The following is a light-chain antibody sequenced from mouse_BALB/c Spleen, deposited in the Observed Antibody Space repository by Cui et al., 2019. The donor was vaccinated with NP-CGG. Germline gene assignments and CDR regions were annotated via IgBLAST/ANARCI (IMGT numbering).Light chain of an antibody. CDR3: ALWYSNHWV. CDR1: TGAVTTSNY. J-gene: IGLJ1*01. V-gene: IGLV1*01. CDR2: GTN. Sequence: QAVVTQESALTTSPGETVTLTCRSSTGAVTTSNYANWVQEKTDRLFTGLMGGTNNRAPGVPARFSGSLIEDKAALTITGAQTEDEAIYFCALWYSNHWVFGGGTKLTVL.